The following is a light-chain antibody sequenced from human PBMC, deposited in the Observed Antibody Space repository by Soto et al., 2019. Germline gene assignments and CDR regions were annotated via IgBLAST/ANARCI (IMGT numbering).Light chain of an antibody. V-gene: IGKV3-20*01. CDR1: QSVNSNY. CDR3: QQYGSSSIT. CDR2: GAS. Sequence: EIVLTQSPGTLSLSPGERATLSCRASQSVNSNYLAWYQQKPGQAPRLLIFGASTRATGIPDRFSGSGSGTDFTLSIRRLEPEDFAVYFCQQYGSSSITFGQGTRLEMK. J-gene: IGKJ5*01.